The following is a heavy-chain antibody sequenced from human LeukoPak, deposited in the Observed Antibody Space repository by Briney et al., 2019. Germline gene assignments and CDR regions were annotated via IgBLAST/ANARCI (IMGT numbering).Heavy chain of an antibody. CDR2: IYSGGST. CDR3: ARVTYDCSGGSCYRYYYYGMDV. Sequence: GGSLRLSCAASGFTFSSYTMSWVRQAPGKGLEWVSVIYSGGSTYYADSVKGRFTISRDNSKNTLYLQMNSLRAEDTAVYYCARVTYDCSGGSCYRYYYYGMDVWGQGTTVTVSS. V-gene: IGHV3-53*01. D-gene: IGHD2-15*01. J-gene: IGHJ6*02. CDR1: GFTFSSYT.